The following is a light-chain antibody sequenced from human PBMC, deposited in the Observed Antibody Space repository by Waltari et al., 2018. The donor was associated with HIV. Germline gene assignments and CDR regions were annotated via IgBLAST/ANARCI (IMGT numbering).Light chain of an antibody. CDR3: QSYDSTSVV. V-gene: IGLV6-57*03. CDR1: SGGIAPNY. J-gene: IGLJ2*01. CDR2: EDY. Sequence: NFMLTQPHSMSESPGKTVTISCTRSSGGIAPNYVQWYQQRPGSAPTSVIYEDYQRPSGVPDRFSGSIDSSTNSASLTISGLKTEDEADYYCQSYDSTSVVFGGGTKLTVL.